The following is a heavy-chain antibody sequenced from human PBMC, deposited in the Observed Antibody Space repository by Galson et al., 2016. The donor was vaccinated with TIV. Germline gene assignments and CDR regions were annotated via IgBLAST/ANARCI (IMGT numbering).Heavy chain of an antibody. V-gene: IGHV3-30*04. D-gene: IGHD3-22*01. J-gene: IGHJ4*02. CDR2: ITYDGSDK. CDR3: AKMDSSGFDYVRRFDF. Sequence: SLRLSCAASGFTFSSYDMFWVRQAPGKGLEWVAFITYDGSDKNYADSVKGRFTISRDNPKNTLYLQMSSLRAEDTAVYFCAKMDSSGFDYVRRFDFWGQGTLATVSS. CDR1: GFTFSSYD.